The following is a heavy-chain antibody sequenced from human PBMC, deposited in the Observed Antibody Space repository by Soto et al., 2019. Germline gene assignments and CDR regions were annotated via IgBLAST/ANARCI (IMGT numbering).Heavy chain of an antibody. V-gene: IGHV1-69*13. D-gene: IGHD6-19*01. CDR1: GVTFSSYA. Sequence: SVKVSCKASGVTFSSYAISWVRQAPGQGLEWMGGIIPIFGTANYAQKFQGRVTITADESTSTAYMELSSLRSEDTAVYYCARDRSYEQWLVHYYWGQGTLVTVSS. CDR3: ARDRSYEQWLVHYY. J-gene: IGHJ4*02. CDR2: IIPIFGTA.